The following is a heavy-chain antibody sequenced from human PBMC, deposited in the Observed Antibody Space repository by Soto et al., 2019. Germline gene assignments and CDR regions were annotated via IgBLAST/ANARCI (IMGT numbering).Heavy chain of an antibody. CDR1: GDSVSSNSAG. CDR3: TRDIDFGY. V-gene: IGHV6-1*01. CDR2: TFYRSRWYN. Sequence: PSQTLSLTCAISGDSVSSNSAGWNWIRQSPSRGLEWLGRTFYRSRWYNEYAVSVKGRITINPDTSRNQISLQLNSVTPEDTAVYYCTRDIDFGYWGQGTQVTVSS. D-gene: IGHD3-3*01. J-gene: IGHJ4*02.